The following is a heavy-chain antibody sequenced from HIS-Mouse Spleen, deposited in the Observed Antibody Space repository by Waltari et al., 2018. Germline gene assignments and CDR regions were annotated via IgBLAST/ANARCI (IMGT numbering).Heavy chain of an antibody. V-gene: IGHV3-66*01. CDR3: ASSAQTYYDFWSGSYYFDY. CDR2: IYSGGST. D-gene: IGHD3-3*01. CDR1: GFTVSSNY. J-gene: IGHJ4*02. Sequence: EVQLVESGGGLVQPGGSLRLSCAASGFTVSSNYMSWVRQAPGKGLGWVSVIYSGGSTYYADSVKGRFTISRDNSKNTLYLQMNSLRAEDTAVYYCASSAQTYYDFWSGSYYFDYWGQGTLVTVSS.